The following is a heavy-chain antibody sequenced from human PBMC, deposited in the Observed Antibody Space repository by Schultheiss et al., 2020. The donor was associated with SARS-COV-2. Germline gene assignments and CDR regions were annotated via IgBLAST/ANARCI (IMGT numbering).Heavy chain of an antibody. CDR2: ISYDGSNK. D-gene: IGHD1-1*01. V-gene: IGHV3-30*04. J-gene: IGHJ4*02. Sequence: GGSLRLSCAASGFTFSSYAMHWVRQAPGKGLEWVAVISYDGSNKYYADSVKGRFTISRDSAKNSLYLQMNSLRAEDTAVYYCARGKVQLFDYWGQGTLVTVSS. CDR1: GFTFSSYA. CDR3: ARGKVQLFDY.